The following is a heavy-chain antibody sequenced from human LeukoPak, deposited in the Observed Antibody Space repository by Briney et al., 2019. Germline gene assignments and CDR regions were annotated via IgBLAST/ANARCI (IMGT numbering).Heavy chain of an antibody. CDR1: GYRFTSYW. Sequence: PGESLKISCKTSGYRFTSYWIGWVRQMPGKGLEWMGIIYPGDSDTRYSPSFQGQVTISADRSITTAYLLWSSLKASDTAMYYCARYDYDSSGYYYFDYWGQGTQVTVSS. CDR2: IYPGDSDT. CDR3: ARYDYDSSGYYYFDY. D-gene: IGHD3-22*01. J-gene: IGHJ4*02. V-gene: IGHV5-51*01.